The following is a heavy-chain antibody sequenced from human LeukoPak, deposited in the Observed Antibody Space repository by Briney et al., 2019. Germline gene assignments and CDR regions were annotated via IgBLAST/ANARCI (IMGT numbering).Heavy chain of an antibody. CDR1: GFIFSSFA. Sequence: GGSLRLSCAASGFIFSSFAMSWVRQAPGKGLEWVSGISDSGGSTDYADSVKGRFTISRDNSENTLYLQLNSLRAEDTAIYYCARRKSMYSSRQGSNFDYWGQGTLVTVSS. V-gene: IGHV3-23*01. CDR2: ISDSGGST. CDR3: ARRKSMYSSRQGSNFDY. D-gene: IGHD6-13*01. J-gene: IGHJ4*02.